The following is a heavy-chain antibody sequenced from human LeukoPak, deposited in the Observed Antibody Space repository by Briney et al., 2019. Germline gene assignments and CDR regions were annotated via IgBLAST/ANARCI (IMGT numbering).Heavy chain of an antibody. CDR3: ARHDAIADGQNAFDI. CDR2: IYYTGIT. Sequence: SETLSLTCTVSGGSISSYYWTWFRQPPGKGLEWIAYIYYTGITKYNPSLKSRVTISVDRPKNQLSLKLNSVTAADTAVYYCARHDAIADGQNAFDIWGQGTVVTVSS. CDR1: GGSISSYY. V-gene: IGHV4-59*08. J-gene: IGHJ3*02. D-gene: IGHD5-24*01.